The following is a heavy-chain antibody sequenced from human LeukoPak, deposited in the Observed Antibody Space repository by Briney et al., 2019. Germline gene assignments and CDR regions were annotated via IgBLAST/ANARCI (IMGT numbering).Heavy chain of an antibody. J-gene: IGHJ3*02. CDR2: IRYDGSNK. CDR1: GFTFSSYG. CDR3: AKDRVVAGTTGAFDI. D-gene: IGHD6-19*01. V-gene: IGHV3-30*02. Sequence: PGGSLRLSCAASGFTFSSYGMHWVRQAPGKGLEWVAFIRYDGSNKYYADSVKGRFTISRDNSKNTLYLQMNSLRAEGTAVYYCAKDRVVAGTTGAFDIWGQGTMVTVSS.